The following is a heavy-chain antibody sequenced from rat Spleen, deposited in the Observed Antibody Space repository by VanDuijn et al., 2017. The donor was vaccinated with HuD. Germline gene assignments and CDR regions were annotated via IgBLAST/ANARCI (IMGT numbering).Heavy chain of an antibody. CDR2: IWNVGGT. J-gene: IGHJ3*01. CDR1: GFSLTTYN. CDR3: ARDENGYVNLWFAY. D-gene: IGHD1-4*01. V-gene: IGHV2-41*01. Sequence: QVQLKESGPGLVQPSQTLSLTCTVPGFSLTTYNVHWVRQPPGKGLEWMGVIWNVGGTRYNSALRSRLSISRDTSKSQVFLKMNSLQTEDTATYYCARDENGYVNLWFAYWGQGTLVTVSS.